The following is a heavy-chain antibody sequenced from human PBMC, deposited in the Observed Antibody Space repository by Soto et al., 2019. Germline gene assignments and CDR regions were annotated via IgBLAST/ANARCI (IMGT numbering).Heavy chain of an antibody. D-gene: IGHD1-7*01. J-gene: IGHJ4*02. CDR2: INPDGSST. Sequence: EVQLAESGGGLVQPGGSLRLSCAATGFTFSNYWMNWVRQVPGRGLVWVSRINPDGSSTNYADSVKGRFTMSRDNAKNMVYLEMNSLRAEDTAVYYCARDNWNSYWGQGILVTVSS. CDR1: GFTFSNYW. CDR3: ARDNWNSY. V-gene: IGHV3-74*01.